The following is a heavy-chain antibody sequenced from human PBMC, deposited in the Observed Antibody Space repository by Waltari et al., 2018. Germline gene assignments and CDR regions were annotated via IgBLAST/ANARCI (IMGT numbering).Heavy chain of an antibody. Sequence: EVQLLESGGGLVQPGGSLRLSCAASGFTFRSYAMSWVRPAPGKGLEWVSAISGSGGSTYYADSVKGRFTISRDNSKNTLYLQMNSLRAEDTAVYYCAKDSLQELQAFDYWGQGTLVTVSS. CDR2: ISGSGGST. D-gene: IGHD1-26*01. CDR3: AKDSLQELQAFDY. CDR1: GFTFRSYA. V-gene: IGHV3-23*01. J-gene: IGHJ4*02.